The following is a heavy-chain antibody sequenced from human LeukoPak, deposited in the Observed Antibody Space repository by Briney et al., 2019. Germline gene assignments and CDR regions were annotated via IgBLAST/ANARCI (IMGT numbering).Heavy chain of an antibody. Sequence: SETLSLTCAVYGGSFSGYYWSWIRQPPGKGLEWIGEINHSGSTNYNPSLKSRVTISVDTSKNQFSLKLSSVTAADTAVYYCARGYSYGDYWGQGTLVTVSS. D-gene: IGHD5-18*01. CDR2: INHSGST. CDR3: ARGYSYGDY. J-gene: IGHJ4*02. V-gene: IGHV4-34*01. CDR1: GGSFSGYY.